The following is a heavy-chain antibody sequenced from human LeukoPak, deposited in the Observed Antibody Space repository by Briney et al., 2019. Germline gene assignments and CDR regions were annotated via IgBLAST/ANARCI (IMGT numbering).Heavy chain of an antibody. CDR1: GFTFTDYA. D-gene: IGHD3-3*01. CDR2: ISAYNGNT. CDR3: ATEFSHKYDFWSGYRNY. Sequence: GASVKVSCKASGFTFTDYAINWVRQAPGQGLEWLGWISAYNGNTKYTQKLQGRVTMTTDTYMELRSLRSDDTAVYYCATEFSHKYDFWSGYRNYWGQGTLVTVSS. V-gene: IGHV1-18*01. J-gene: IGHJ4*02.